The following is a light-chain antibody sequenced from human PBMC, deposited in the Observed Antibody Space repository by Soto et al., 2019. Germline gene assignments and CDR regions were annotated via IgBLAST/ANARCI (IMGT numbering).Light chain of an antibody. J-gene: IGLJ1*01. Sequence: QSVLTQPASVSGSPGQSITISCTGTSIDVGGYNYVSGYQQHPGKAPKLMIYEVSNRPSGVSNRFSGSKSGNTASLTISGLQAEDEADYYCSSYTSSSTLYVFGTGTKPNVL. CDR3: SSYTSSSTLYV. V-gene: IGLV2-14*01. CDR2: EVS. CDR1: SIDVGGYNY.